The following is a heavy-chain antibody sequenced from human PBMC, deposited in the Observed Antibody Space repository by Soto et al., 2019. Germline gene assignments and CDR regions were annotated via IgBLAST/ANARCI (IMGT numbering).Heavy chain of an antibody. V-gene: IGHV3-9*01. D-gene: IGHD2-15*01. CDR2: ISWNSGSI. CDR3: AKGGLLLRGGGGY. CDR1: GFTFDDYA. J-gene: IGHJ4*02. Sequence: EVQLVESGGGLVQPGRSLRLSCAASGFTFDDYAMHWVRQAPGKGLEWVSGISWNSGSIGYADSVKGRFTISRDNTKSSLYLQMYSRRGVDTVLYYCAKGGLLLRGGGGYWGQGTLVTVSS.